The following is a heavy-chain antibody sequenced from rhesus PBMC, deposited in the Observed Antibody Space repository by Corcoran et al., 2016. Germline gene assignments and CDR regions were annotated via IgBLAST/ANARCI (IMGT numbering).Heavy chain of an antibody. CDR2: ITYHGIT. V-gene: IGHV4-122*02. J-gene: IGHJ4*01. D-gene: IGHD5-12*01. Sequence: QVQLQESGPGLVKPSETLSLTCAVSGYSISSGYYWSWIRQPPGKGREWIGYITYHGITSYTPSIKSRVTISRDTSKNQFSLKLSSVTAADTAVYYCARRWIQLQSFFDYWGQGVLVTVSS. CDR1: GYSISSGYY. CDR3: ARRWIQLQSFFDY.